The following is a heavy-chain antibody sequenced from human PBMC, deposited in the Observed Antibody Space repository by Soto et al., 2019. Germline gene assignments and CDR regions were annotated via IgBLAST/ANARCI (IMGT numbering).Heavy chain of an antibody. CDR2: IWYDGSKQ. Sequence: QVQLVESGGGVVQPGRSLRLSCAASGFTFTSYGMHWVRQAPGKGLEWVAVIWYDGSKQYYADSVKGRFTISRDSSKKTLYLQMNSLRAEDTAVYYCARDVGVRQYKFDYWGQGTLVTVSS. CDR3: ARDVGVRQYKFDY. CDR1: GFTFTSYG. V-gene: IGHV3-33*01. D-gene: IGHD3-3*01. J-gene: IGHJ4*02.